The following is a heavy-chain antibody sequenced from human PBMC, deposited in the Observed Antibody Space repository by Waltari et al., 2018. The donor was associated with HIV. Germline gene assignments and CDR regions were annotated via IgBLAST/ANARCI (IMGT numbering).Heavy chain of an antibody. CDR3: ARRGIQLWFYAFDI. Sequence: QVQLQESGPGLVKPSQTLSLPCTVSGGSISSGSYYWSWIRPPAGKGLEWIGRIYTSGSTNYNPSLKSRVTISVDTSKNQFSLKLSSVTAADTAVYYCARRGIQLWFYAFDIWGQGTMVTVSS. CDR2: IYTSGST. CDR1: GGSISSGSYY. D-gene: IGHD5-18*01. J-gene: IGHJ3*02. V-gene: IGHV4-61*02.